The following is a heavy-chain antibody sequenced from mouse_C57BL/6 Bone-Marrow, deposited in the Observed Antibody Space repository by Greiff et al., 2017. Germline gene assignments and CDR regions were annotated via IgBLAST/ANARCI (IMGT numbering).Heavy chain of an antibody. J-gene: IGHJ2*01. Sequence: QVQLKQSGAELARPGASVKMSCKASGYTFTSYTMHWVKQRPGQGLEWIGYINPSSGYTKYNQKFKDKATLTADKSSSTAYMQLSSLTSEDSAVYYCARSVVPIYYDSYYFDYWGQGTTLTVSS. CDR1: GYTFTSYT. CDR2: INPSSGYT. D-gene: IGHD2-4*01. CDR3: ARSVVPIYYDSYYFDY. V-gene: IGHV1-4*01.